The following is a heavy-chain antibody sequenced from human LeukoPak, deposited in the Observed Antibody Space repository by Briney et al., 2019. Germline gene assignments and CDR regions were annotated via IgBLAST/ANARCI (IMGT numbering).Heavy chain of an antibody. CDR3: AKVPNYEWLRLGHAYGMDV. J-gene: IGHJ6*02. Sequence: PGRSLRLSCAASGFTFDDYAMHWVRQAPGKGLEWVSGISWNSGSIGYADSVKGRFTISKDNAKNSLYLQMNSLRAEDTALYYCAKVPNYEWLRLGHAYGMDVWGQGTTVTVSS. D-gene: IGHD5-12*01. CDR2: ISWNSGSI. CDR1: GFTFDDYA. V-gene: IGHV3-9*01.